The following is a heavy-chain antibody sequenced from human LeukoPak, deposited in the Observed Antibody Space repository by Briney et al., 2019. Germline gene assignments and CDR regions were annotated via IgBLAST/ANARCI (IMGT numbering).Heavy chain of an antibody. CDR1: GFTFSSYA. CDR3: ANDKDGFNYYYKEV. D-gene: IGHD5-24*01. V-gene: IGHV3-23*01. CDR2: ISGSGGST. J-gene: IGHJ6*03. Sequence: GGSLRLSCAASGFTFSSYAMSWVRQAPGKGLEWVSGISGSGGSTYYADSVKGRFTISRDNSKNTLYLQMNSLSAEDTAVYYCANDKDGFNYYYKEVWGKGPTTTVTS.